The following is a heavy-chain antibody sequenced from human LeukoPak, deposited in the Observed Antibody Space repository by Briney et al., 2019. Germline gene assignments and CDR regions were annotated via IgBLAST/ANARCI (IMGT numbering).Heavy chain of an antibody. Sequence: SVKVSCKASGGTSSNHAFTWVRQAPGQGLEWMGQIIPIVGTPHYAQKFQGRVTITADKSTNTAYMEMRSLRAEDTAMYYCARDRGGITGNYFDYWGQGTLVTVSS. CDR3: ARDRGGITGNYFDY. D-gene: IGHD1-20*01. CDR1: GGTSSNHA. CDR2: IIPIVGTP. V-gene: IGHV1-69*06. J-gene: IGHJ4*02.